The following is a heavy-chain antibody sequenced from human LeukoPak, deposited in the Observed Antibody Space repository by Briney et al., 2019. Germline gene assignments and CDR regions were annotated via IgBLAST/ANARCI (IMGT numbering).Heavy chain of an antibody. Sequence: SVTVSCKASGGTFSSYAISWVRQAPGQGLEWMGGIIPILGIAYYAQKVQGRVTITEDNSTSTAYMELSSLRSEDTAVYYCARARHDLWFGELYYFDYWGQGTVVTVSS. D-gene: IGHD3-10*01. J-gene: IGHJ4*02. CDR1: GGTFSSYA. V-gene: IGHV1-69*10. CDR2: IIPILGIA. CDR3: ARARHDLWFGELYYFDY.